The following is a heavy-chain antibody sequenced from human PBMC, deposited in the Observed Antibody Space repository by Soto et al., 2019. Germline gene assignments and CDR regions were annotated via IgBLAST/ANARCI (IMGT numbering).Heavy chain of an antibody. CDR3: GSLLKEGRSGADDYYGIDV. Sequence: VQLVQSGAEVKKPGSSVKVSCKASGGTFTNYAFSWVRQAPGQGLEWMGGIFPIFGTADYAQKFQGRVKITAEQPTSTDHMELTSLRADDTAVYYCGSLLKEGRSGADDYYGIDVWGQGTPVTVSS. J-gene: IGHJ6*02. V-gene: IGHV1-69*13. CDR1: GGTFTNYA. D-gene: IGHD6-25*01. CDR2: IFPIFGTA.